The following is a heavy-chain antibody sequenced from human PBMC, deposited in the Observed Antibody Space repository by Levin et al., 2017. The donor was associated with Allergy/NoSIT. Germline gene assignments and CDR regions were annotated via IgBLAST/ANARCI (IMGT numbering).Heavy chain of an antibody. CDR2: IIPILGIA. D-gene: IGHD2-2*01. CDR1: GGTFSSYA. V-gene: IGHV1-69*04. CDR3: ARGTCSSTSCSNFDY. J-gene: IGHJ4*02. Sequence: SVKVSCKASGGTFSSYAISWVRQAPGQGLEWMGRIIPILGIANYAQKFQGRVTITADKSTSTAYMELSSLRSEDTAVYYCARGTCSSTSCSNFDYWGQGTLVTVSS.